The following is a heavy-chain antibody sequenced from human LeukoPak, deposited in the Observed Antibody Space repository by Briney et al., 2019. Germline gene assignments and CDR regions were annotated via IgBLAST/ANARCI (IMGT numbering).Heavy chain of an antibody. CDR3: ARLVSGSYFGY. V-gene: IGHV3-66*02. J-gene: IGHJ4*02. D-gene: IGHD1-26*01. CDR2: IYSGGST. Sequence: GGSLRLSCAASGFTVSSNYMGWVRQAPGKGLEWVSLIYSGGSTYYADSVRGRFTISRDNSRNTLYLQMNSLRAEDTAVYYCARLVSGSYFGYWGQGALVTVSS. CDR1: GFTVSSNY.